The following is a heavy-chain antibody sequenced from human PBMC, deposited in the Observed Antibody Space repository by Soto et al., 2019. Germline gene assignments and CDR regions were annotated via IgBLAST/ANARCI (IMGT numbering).Heavy chain of an antibody. CDR3: ARADDGHDKYGMDV. CDR1: GYTFTGSS. J-gene: IGHJ6*02. V-gene: IGHV1-3*01. CDR2: INAGNGNT. Sequence: ASVKVSCKASGYTFTGSSMYWVRQAPGQRLECVGWINAGNGNTKYSQKFQDRVTITRDTSASTAYMELSSLRSEDTAVYYCARADDGHDKYGMDVCGEGTTVTVSS. D-gene: IGHD5-12*01.